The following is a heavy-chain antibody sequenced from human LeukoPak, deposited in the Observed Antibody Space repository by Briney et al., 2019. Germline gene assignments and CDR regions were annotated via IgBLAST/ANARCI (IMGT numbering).Heavy chain of an antibody. CDR1: GFTFDDYA. CDR3: ATSGPV. Sequence: PGRSLRLSCAASGFTFDDYAMHWVRQAPGKGLEWVSGISWNSGSIGYADSVKGRFTISRDNAKNSLYLQMNSLRAEDTALYYCATSGPVWGQGTMVTVSS. V-gene: IGHV3-9*01. D-gene: IGHD1-1*01. CDR2: ISWNSGSI. J-gene: IGHJ3*01.